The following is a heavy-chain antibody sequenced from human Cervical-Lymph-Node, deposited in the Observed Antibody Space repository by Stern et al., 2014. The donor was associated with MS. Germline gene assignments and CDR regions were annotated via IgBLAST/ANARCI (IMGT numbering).Heavy chain of an antibody. Sequence: QVQLGQSGAEVKKPGSSMKVSCRASGDTFSSFDIIWVRQAPGQGLELLGGITPLFGTTNYAQKFQGRVTIIADESTSTAYLELNSLKAEDTAVYYCDRHQGGIAANWGQGTLVTVSS. CDR1: GDTFSSFD. CDR2: ITPLFGTT. D-gene: IGHD6-13*01. CDR3: DRHQGGIAAN. J-gene: IGHJ4*02. V-gene: IGHV1-69*01.